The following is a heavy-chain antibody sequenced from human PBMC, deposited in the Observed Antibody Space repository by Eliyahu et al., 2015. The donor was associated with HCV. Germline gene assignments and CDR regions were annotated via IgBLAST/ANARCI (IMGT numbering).Heavy chain of an antibody. V-gene: IGHV3-23*01. J-gene: IGHJ1*01. D-gene: IGHD1-1*01. CDR1: GFTFXNYA. Sequence: EVQLLESGGGLVQPGGSLRLSCXASGFTFXNYAMTWVRXAPGKGLEWVSVISDSGGSTYYADSVKGRFTISRDSSKNTVYLQMSSLRVEDTAIYFCAKDEPNPGWGVYFPNWGQGTLVTVSS. CDR2: ISDSGGST. CDR3: AKDEPNPGWGVYFPN.